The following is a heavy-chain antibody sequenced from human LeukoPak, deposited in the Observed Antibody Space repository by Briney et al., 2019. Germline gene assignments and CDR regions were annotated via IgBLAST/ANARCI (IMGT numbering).Heavy chain of an antibody. CDR1: GFTFDDYA. V-gene: IGHV3-20*04. CDR2: INWNGGST. J-gene: IGHJ6*03. D-gene: IGHD6-13*01. CDR3: ARVEQQSSALYYYYYYMDV. Sequence: GGSLRLSCAASGFTFDDYAMSWVRQAPGKGLEWVSGINWNGGSTGYADSVKGRFTISRDNAKNSLYLQMNSLRGEDTALYYCARVEQQSSALYYYYYYMDVWGKGTTVTVSS.